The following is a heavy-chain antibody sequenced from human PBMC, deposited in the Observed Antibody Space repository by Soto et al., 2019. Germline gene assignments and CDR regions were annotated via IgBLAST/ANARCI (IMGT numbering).Heavy chain of an antibody. Sequence: GGSLRLSCAASGFTFSSYGMHWVRQAPGKGLEWVAVISYDGSNKYYADSVKGRFTISRDNSKNTLYLQMNSLRAEDTAVYYCAKDRIAAAGQRFDYWGQGTLVTVSS. CDR2: ISYDGSNK. D-gene: IGHD6-13*01. J-gene: IGHJ4*02. CDR1: GFTFSSYG. V-gene: IGHV3-30*18. CDR3: AKDRIAAAGQRFDY.